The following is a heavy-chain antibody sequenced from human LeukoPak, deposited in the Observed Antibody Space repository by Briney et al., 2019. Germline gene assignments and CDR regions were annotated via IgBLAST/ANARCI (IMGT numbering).Heavy chain of an antibody. J-gene: IGHJ5*02. D-gene: IGHD3-16*01. CDR3: VKEGEAGNAPYSWFDP. Sequence: TGGSLRLSCAATGSTFSSYAMSWVRQAPGGELEWVSTFSGSGSGTHYADSVKGRFTISRDNSKNTVSLQMNSLRAEDTAVYYCVKEGEAGNAPYSWFDPWGQGTLVTVSS. V-gene: IGHV3-23*01. CDR1: GSTFSSYA. CDR2: FSGSGSGT.